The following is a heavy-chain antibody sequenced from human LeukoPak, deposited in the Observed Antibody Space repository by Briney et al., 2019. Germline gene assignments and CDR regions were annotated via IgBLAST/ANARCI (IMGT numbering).Heavy chain of an antibody. CDR3: ARSQNYYGSGDY. CDR2: IYYTGST. J-gene: IGHJ4*02. V-gene: IGHV4-61*01. D-gene: IGHD3-10*01. CDR1: GDSVSNGNYY. Sequence: SETLSLTCTVSGDSVSNGNYYWSWLRRPPGKALEWIGYIYYTGSTYYNPSLEGRVTISVDTSRNQFSVKLSSVTAADTAVYYCARSQNYYGSGDYWSQGTLVTVSS.